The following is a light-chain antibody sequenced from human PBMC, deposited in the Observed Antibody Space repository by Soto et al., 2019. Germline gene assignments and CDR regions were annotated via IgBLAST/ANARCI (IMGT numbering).Light chain of an antibody. J-gene: IGKJ5*01. CDR3: QQRSSWPIT. CDR2: DAS. V-gene: IGKV3-11*01. CDR1: QSVSSH. Sequence: EILLTQSPGTLSLSPGERATLSCRASQSVSSHLVWYQQKPGQAPRLLISDASNRDTGIPARFSGSGSGTDFTLTINRLEPEDFEVYYCQQRSSWPITFGQGTRLEIK.